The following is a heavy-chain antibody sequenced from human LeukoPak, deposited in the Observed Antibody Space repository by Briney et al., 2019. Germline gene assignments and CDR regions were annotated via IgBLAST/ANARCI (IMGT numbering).Heavy chain of an antibody. V-gene: IGHV3-11*03. J-gene: IGHJ4*02. D-gene: IGHD3-22*01. CDR3: ARYFYDNSGYYPVFDY. CDR2: ISSSGSNT. Sequence: PGGPLRLSCAASGFTFSDYYMSWIRQAPGKGLEWVSYISSSGSNTNYADSVKGRFTISRDNAKNSLYLQMNSLRAEDTAVYYCARYFYDNSGYYPVFDYWGQGALVTVSS. CDR1: GFTFSDYY.